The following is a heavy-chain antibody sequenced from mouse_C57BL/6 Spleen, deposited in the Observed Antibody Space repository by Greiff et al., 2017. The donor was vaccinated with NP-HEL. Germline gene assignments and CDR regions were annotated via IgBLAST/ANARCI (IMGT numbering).Heavy chain of an antibody. CDR2: IDPEDGET. J-gene: IGHJ3*01. D-gene: IGHD2-4*01. V-gene: IGHV14-2*01. CDR1: GFNIKDYY. Sequence: EVKLMESGAELVKPGASVKLSCTASGFNIKDYYMHWVKQRTEQGLEWIGRIDPEDGETKYATKFQGKATITADTSSNTAYLQLSSLTSEDTAVYYCANYEADWGQGTLVTVSA. CDR3: ANYEAD.